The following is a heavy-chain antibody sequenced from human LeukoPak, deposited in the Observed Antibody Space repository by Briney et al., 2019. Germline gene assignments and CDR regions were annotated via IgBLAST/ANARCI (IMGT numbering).Heavy chain of an antibody. J-gene: IGHJ6*02. CDR2: IYSGGST. Sequence: GGSLRLSCAASGFTVSSTYMSWVRQAPGKGLEWVSVIYSGGSTYYADSVKGRFTISRDNSKNTLYLQMNSLRAEDTAVYYCARDVPPNLANYYYYGMDVWGQGTTVTVTS. D-gene: IGHD3-10*01. CDR1: GFTVSSTY. V-gene: IGHV3-53*01. CDR3: ARDVPPNLANYYYYGMDV.